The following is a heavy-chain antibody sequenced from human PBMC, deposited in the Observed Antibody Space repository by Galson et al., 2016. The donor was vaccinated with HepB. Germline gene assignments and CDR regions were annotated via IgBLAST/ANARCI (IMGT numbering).Heavy chain of an antibody. Sequence: SLRLSCAASGFSFSNSGMSWVRQAPGKGLEWVANIKQDGSEKYYVDSVKGRFTISRDNVENSLYLQMNSLRAEDTAVYYCARYDHGEDRSDYWGQGTLVTVSS. D-gene: IGHD4-17*01. CDR3: ARYDHGEDRSDY. CDR1: GFSFSNSG. CDR2: IKQDGSEK. J-gene: IGHJ4*02. V-gene: IGHV3-7*03.